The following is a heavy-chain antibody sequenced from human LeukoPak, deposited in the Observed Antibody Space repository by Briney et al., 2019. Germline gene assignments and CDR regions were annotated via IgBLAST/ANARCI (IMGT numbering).Heavy chain of an antibody. D-gene: IGHD5-24*01. Sequence: GGSLRLSCAASEFIFSRYAMHWVRQAPGKGLEWVAILSYDDTDEYYADSVAGRFTISRDNSKNTLYLQMNSLRPDDTAVYYCARDRRDGNNLAFHFDYWGQGTLVTVSS. J-gene: IGHJ4*02. CDR2: LSYDDTDE. V-gene: IGHV3-30*04. CDR3: ARDRRDGNNLAFHFDY. CDR1: EFIFSRYA.